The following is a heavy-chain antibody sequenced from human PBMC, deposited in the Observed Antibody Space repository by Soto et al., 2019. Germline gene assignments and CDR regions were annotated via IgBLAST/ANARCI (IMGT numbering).Heavy chain of an antibody. V-gene: IGHV3-21*01. J-gene: IGHJ4*02. CDR2: ISSSSSYI. CDR1: GFTFSSYS. CDR3: ARGGRGYSGYDKGYYFDY. Sequence: EVQLVESGGGLVKPGGSLRLSCAASGFTFSSYSMNWVRQAPGKGLEWVSSISSSSSYIYYADSVKGRFTISRDNAKNSLYLQMNSLRAEDTAVYYCARGGRGYSGYDKGYYFDYWGQGTLVTVSS. D-gene: IGHD5-12*01.